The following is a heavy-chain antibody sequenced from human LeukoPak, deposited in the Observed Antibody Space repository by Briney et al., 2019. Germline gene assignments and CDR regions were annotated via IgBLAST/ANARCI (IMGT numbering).Heavy chain of an antibody. D-gene: IGHD6-25*01. Sequence: GGSLRLSCAGSGFTFSSYWMHWVRQAPGKGLVWVSRISTDASSTTYADSVKGRFTISRDNSKNTLYLQMNSLRAEDTAVYYCARDRIGSGPFDYWGQGTLVTVSS. CDR2: ISTDASST. CDR3: ARDRIGSGPFDY. CDR1: GFTFSSYW. V-gene: IGHV3-74*01. J-gene: IGHJ4*02.